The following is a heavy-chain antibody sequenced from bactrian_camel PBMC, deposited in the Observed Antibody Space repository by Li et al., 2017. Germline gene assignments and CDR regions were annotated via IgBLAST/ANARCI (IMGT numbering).Heavy chain of an antibody. J-gene: IGHJ4*01. V-gene: IGHV3S40*01. CDR1: GFTFSNYD. Sequence: VQLVESGGGLVQPGGSLRLSCAASGFTFSNYDMSWVRQAPGKGLEWVSAINREGVSTYHADSVKGRFTVSRDNAKNALYLQANSLKTEDTAVYYCALDALPGRNKDYRAPYWGQGTQVTVS. D-gene: IGHD2*01. CDR2: INREGVST. CDR3: ALDALPGRNKDYRAPY.